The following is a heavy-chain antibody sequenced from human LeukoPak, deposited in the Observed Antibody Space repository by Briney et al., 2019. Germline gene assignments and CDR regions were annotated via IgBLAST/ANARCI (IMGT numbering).Heavy chain of an antibody. CDR1: AASISSSNHH. V-gene: IGHV4-39*01. CDR2: IYSGRTF. CDR3: VRHDGRGGATMGAFDS. D-gene: IGHD5-12*01. J-gene: IGHJ5*01. Sequence: SETLSLTCTISAASISSSNHHWGWIRQSPGKGLEWIGSIYSGRTFYYNPSLNSRVTISVVTSDQFTLQLNSVTAADTAVYYCVRHDGRGGATMGAFDSWGQGSLVTVSS.